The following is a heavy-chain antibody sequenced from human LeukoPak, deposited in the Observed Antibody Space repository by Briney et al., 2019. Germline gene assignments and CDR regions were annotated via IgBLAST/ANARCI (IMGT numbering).Heavy chain of an antibody. D-gene: IGHD5-18*01. CDR3: ARDIGGYNRRSRGGLYFDY. V-gene: IGHV3-64*01. CDR1: GFTFSSYA. CDR2: ISSNGGST. J-gene: IGHJ4*02. Sequence: PGGSLRLSCAASGFTFSSYAMHWVRQAPGKGLEYVSAISSNGGSTYYANSVKGRFTISRDNSKNTLYLQMGSLRAEDMAVYYCARDIGGYNRRSRGGLYFDYWGQGTLVTVSS.